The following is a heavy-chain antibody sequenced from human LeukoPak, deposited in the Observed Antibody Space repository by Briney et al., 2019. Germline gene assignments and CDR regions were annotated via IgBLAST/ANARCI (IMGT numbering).Heavy chain of an antibody. Sequence: PGGSLRLSCAASGFTFSSYSMNWVRQAPGKGLEWVSSISSSSSYIYYADSAKGRFTISRDNAKNSLYLQMDSLRADDTAVYYCARDDGFRGVDFWGPGTLVSVSS. D-gene: IGHD4-17*01. J-gene: IGHJ4*02. CDR2: ISSSSSYI. CDR1: GFTFSSYS. V-gene: IGHV3-21*01. CDR3: ARDDGFRGVDF.